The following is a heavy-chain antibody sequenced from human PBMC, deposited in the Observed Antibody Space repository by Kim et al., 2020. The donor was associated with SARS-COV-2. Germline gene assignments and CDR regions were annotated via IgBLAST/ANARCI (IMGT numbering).Heavy chain of an antibody. D-gene: IGHD6-13*01. J-gene: IGHJ4*02. Sequence: YYADSVKGRFTSATDNAKNSLYLQMNSRRAEDAAVYYCARGLYSSSWYVYWGQGTLVTVSS. V-gene: IGHV3-21*01. CDR3: ARGLYSSSWYVY.